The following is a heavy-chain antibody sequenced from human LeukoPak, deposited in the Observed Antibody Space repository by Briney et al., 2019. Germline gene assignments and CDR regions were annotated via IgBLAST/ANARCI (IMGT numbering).Heavy chain of an antibody. V-gene: IGHV4-34*01. Sequence: SETLSLTCAVYGGSFSGYYWSWIRQPPGKGLEWIGEINHSGSTNYNPSLKSRVTISVGTSKNQFSLKLSSVTAADTAVYYCAREEYYYDSSGYGDYWGQETLVTVSS. CDR3: AREEYYYDSSGYGDY. CDR2: INHSGST. J-gene: IGHJ4*02. CDR1: GGSFSGYY. D-gene: IGHD3-22*01.